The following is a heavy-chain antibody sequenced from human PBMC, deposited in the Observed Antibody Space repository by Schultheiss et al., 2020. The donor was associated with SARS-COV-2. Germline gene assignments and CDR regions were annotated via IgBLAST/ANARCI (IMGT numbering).Heavy chain of an antibody. CDR3: ARHGLELLPYYYYGMDV. J-gene: IGHJ6*02. CDR1: GGSISSYY. D-gene: IGHD1-7*01. CDR2: IYTSGST. Sequence: SETLSLTCTVSGGSISSYYWSWIRQPAGKGLEWIGRIYTSGSTNYNPSLKSRVTMSVDTSKNQFSLKLSSVTAADTAVYYCARHGLELLPYYYYGMDVWGQGTTVTVSS. V-gene: IGHV4-4*07.